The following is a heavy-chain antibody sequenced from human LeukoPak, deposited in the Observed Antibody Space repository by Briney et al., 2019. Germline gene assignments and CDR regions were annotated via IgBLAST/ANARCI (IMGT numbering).Heavy chain of an antibody. CDR3: AKTPLREYYYDSSRYPYYFDY. V-gene: IGHV3-23*01. D-gene: IGHD3-22*01. CDR2: ITGSTSHT. J-gene: IGHJ4*02. Sequence: GGSLRLSCAASGFTFSIYAMSWVRQAPGKGLEWVSAITGSTSHTYYADSMKGRFTISRDNSKNTLYLQINNLRDEDTAVYYCAKTPLREYYYDSSRYPYYFDYWGQGTLVTVSS. CDR1: GFTFSIYA.